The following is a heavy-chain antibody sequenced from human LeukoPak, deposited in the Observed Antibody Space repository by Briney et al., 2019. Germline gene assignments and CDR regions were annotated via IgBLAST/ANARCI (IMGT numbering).Heavy chain of an antibody. CDR3: AREGSYYDFWSGYYGVSAFDI. D-gene: IGHD3-3*01. CDR1: GGSISSYY. V-gene: IGHV4-59*01. CDR2: IYYSGST. Sequence: SETLSLTCTVSGGSISSYYWSWIRQPPGKGLEWIGYIYYSGSTNYNPSLKSRVTISVDTSKNQFSLKLSSVTAADTAVYYCAREGSYYDFWSGYYGVSAFDIWGQGTMVTVSS. J-gene: IGHJ3*02.